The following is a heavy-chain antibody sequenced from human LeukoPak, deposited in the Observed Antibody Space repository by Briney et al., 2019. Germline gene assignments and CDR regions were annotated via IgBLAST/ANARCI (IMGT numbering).Heavy chain of an antibody. CDR1: GGSISSGDYY. Sequence: SQTLSLTCTVSGGSISSGDYYRSWIRQPPGKGLEWIGYIYYSGSTYYNPSLKSRVTISVDTSKNQFSLKLSSVTAADTAVYYCARDPYYDFWSGSAVGMDVWGQGTTVTVSS. CDR2: IYYSGST. J-gene: IGHJ6*02. V-gene: IGHV4-30-4*01. CDR3: ARDPYYDFWSGSAVGMDV. D-gene: IGHD3-3*01.